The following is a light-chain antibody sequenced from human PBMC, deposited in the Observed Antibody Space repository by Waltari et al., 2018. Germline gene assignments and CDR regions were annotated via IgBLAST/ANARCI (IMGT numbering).Light chain of an antibody. Sequence: DIQMTQSPSSLSASVGDRVTMTCRASQSVSRYLSWYQQKPGQAPKLLIFAASVLESEVPSRFSGSGSGTDFTLTIHGLQPEDFATYYCQQSSITLMYTFGQGTKVEI. CDR1: QSVSRY. CDR3: QQSSITLMYT. J-gene: IGKJ2*01. CDR2: AAS. V-gene: IGKV1-39*01.